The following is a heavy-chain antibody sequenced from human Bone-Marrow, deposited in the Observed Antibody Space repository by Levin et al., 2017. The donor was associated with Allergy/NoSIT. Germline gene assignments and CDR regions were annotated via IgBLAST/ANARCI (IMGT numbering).Heavy chain of an antibody. CDR2: ISSSSSTI. J-gene: IGHJ6*02. D-gene: IGHD3-3*01. V-gene: IGHV3-48*04. Sequence: GSLRLSCAASGFTFSSYSMNWVRQAPGKGLEWVSYISSSSSTIYYADSVKGRFTISRDNAKNSLYLQMNSLRAEDTAVYYCARVGALLRFLEWLLSGYYYYGMDVWGQGTTVTVSS. CDR1: GFTFSSYS. CDR3: ARVGALLRFLEWLLSGYYYYGMDV.